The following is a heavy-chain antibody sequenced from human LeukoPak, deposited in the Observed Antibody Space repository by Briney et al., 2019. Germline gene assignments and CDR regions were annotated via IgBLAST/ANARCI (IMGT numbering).Heavy chain of an antibody. CDR1: GGSISSGGYY. CDR3: ARYTGDLKTFHI. Sequence: PSQTLSVTCTVSGGSISSGGYYWSWIRQPAGKGLEWIGRIYTSGSTNYNPSLKSRVTISVDTSKNQFSLKLSSVTAADTAVYYCARYTGDLKTFHIWGQGTMVTVSS. CDR2: IYTSGST. J-gene: IGHJ3*02. D-gene: IGHD7-27*01. V-gene: IGHV4-61*02.